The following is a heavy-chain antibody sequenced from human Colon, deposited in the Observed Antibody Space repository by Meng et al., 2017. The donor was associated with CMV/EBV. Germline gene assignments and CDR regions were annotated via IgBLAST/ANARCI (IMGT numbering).Heavy chain of an antibody. Sequence: GRLVAVGGGLVQPGGSLTVSCAVPGLTVSMNYMSWVRQAPGKGLVSLSVVHSDGSTYYADSVKGRFIISRDESKNTVYLQMNRLRAEDSASYYCVRDPGYGDPRGFWGQGTLVTVSS. D-gene: IGHD2-21*02. CDR2: VHSDGST. J-gene: IGHJ1*01. CDR3: VRDPGYGDPRGF. CDR1: GLTVSMNY. V-gene: IGHV3-66*01.